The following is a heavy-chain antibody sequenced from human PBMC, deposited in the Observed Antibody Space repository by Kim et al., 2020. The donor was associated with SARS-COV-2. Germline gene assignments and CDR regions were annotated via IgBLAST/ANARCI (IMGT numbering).Heavy chain of an antibody. CDR1: GVSMNTTNHY. CDR3: ASRIWNNFIWSWR. Sequence: SETLSLRCTVSGVSMNTTNHYWGWNRQPPGKGLEWVGTIYYTGNTYYNPSIKSRLTLYIDTYKNLFCLSPTTVTAADTSNYSCASRIWNNFIWSWRWGQG. CDR2: IYYTGNT. J-gene: IGHJ1*01. D-gene: IGHD1-20*01. V-gene: IGHV4-39*01.